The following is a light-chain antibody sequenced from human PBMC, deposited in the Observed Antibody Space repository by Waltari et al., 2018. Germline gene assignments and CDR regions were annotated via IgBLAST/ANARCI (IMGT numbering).Light chain of an antibody. CDR3: QHSYSLPRT. CDR2: DAS. CDR1: QSISTY. Sequence: DIQLTQSPSSLSASVGARVTITCRACQSISTYLHWYQQKPGKDPKLLFYDASSLQSAFPSMCSGSGSGTDFNLTISSLQPEDCATYYGQHSYSLPRTFGQGTKVEIK. V-gene: IGKV1-39*01. J-gene: IGKJ1*01.